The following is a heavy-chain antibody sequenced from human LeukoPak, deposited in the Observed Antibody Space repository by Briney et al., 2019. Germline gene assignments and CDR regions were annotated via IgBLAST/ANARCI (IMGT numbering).Heavy chain of an antibody. V-gene: IGHV4-4*09. Sequence: SETLSLTCTVSGGSISSYYWSWIRQPPGKGLEWIGYIYTSGSINYNPSLKSRVTISVDTSKNQFSLKLSSVTAADTAVYYCARLRPRGVYGSGQYYYYMDVWGKGTTVTVSS. J-gene: IGHJ6*03. D-gene: IGHD3-10*01. CDR2: IYTSGSI. CDR3: ARLRPRGVYGSGQYYYYMDV. CDR1: GGSISSYY.